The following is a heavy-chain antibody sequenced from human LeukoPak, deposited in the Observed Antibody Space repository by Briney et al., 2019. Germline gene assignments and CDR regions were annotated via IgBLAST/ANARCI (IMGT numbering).Heavy chain of an antibody. V-gene: IGHV1-2*02. Sequence: ASVKVSCKASGYTFTSYYMHWVRQAPGQGLEWMGWINPNSGGTNYAQKFQGRVTMTRDTSISTAYMELSRLRSDDTAVYYCARDGYCSSTSCASWFDPWGQGTLVTVSS. J-gene: IGHJ5*02. CDR1: GYTFTSYY. CDR2: INPNSGGT. CDR3: ARDGYCSSTSCASWFDP. D-gene: IGHD2-2*03.